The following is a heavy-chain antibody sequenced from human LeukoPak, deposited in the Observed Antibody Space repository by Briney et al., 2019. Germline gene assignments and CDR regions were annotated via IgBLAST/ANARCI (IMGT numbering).Heavy chain of an antibody. Sequence: ASVKVSCKASGYTFTGYYIHWVRQAPGQGLEWMGWINPNSGVTHYPQKFQGRVTMTRDTSISTAYMELSRLRSDDTAVYYCASSSWYPLDAFDIWGQGTMVTVSS. V-gene: IGHV1-2*02. CDR3: ASSSWYPLDAFDI. CDR1: GYTFTGYY. CDR2: INPNSGVT. D-gene: IGHD6-13*01. J-gene: IGHJ3*02.